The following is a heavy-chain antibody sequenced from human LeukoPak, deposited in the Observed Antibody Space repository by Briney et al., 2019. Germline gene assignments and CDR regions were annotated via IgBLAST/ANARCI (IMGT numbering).Heavy chain of an antibody. V-gene: IGHV3-21*04. Sequence: PGGSLRLSCAASGFTFSSYSMNWVRQAPGKGLEWVSSISSSSSYIYYADSVKGRFTISRDNAKNSLYLQMNSLRTEDTALYYCAKGLTGEDKGGDYWGQGTLVTVSS. D-gene: IGHD7-27*01. J-gene: IGHJ4*02. CDR1: GFTFSSYS. CDR2: ISSSSSYI. CDR3: AKGLTGEDKGGDY.